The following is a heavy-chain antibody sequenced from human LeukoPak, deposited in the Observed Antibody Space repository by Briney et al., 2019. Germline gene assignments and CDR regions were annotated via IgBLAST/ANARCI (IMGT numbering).Heavy chain of an antibody. CDR2: ISYDGSNK. CDR1: GFTFSSYA. V-gene: IGHV3-30-3*01. D-gene: IGHD3-3*01. Sequence: GGSLRLSCAASGFTFSSYAMHWVRQAPGKGLEWVAVISYDGSNKYYADSVKGRFTISRDNSKNTLYLQMNSLRAEDTAVYYCARPLTQFFWSGFVGFDPWGQGTLVTVSS. CDR3: ARPLTQFFWSGFVGFDP. J-gene: IGHJ5*02.